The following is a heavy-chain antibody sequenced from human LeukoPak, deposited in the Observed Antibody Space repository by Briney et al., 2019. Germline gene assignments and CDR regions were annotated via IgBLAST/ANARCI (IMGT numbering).Heavy chain of an antibody. V-gene: IGHV3-23*01. D-gene: IGHD1-26*01. Sequence: QSGGSLRLSCAASGFTFSTYAMSWVRQAAGKGLEWVSLISGSGGGTYYADSVKGRFTISRDNSKNTLYLQLSSLRVEDTAVYYCAKNRGAGSHYYYHMNVWGKGTTVTVSS. CDR2: ISGSGGGT. CDR1: GFTFSTYA. CDR3: AKNRGAGSHYYYHMNV. J-gene: IGHJ6*03.